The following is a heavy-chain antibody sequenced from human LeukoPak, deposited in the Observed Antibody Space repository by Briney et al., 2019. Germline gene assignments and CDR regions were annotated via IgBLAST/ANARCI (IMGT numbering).Heavy chain of an antibody. D-gene: IGHD6-13*01. J-gene: IGHJ6*02. CDR2: ITGSGGNT. CDR1: GFIFSSYS. CDR3: AKAASSSWPSYYYGMDV. Sequence: GGSLRLSCAASGFIFSSYSMSWVRQAPGKGLEWVSVITGSGGNTYYADSVKGRFTISKDNSKNAVYLQMSSLRVDDTAVYYCAKAASSSWPSYYYGMDVWGQGTTVTVSS. V-gene: IGHV3-23*01.